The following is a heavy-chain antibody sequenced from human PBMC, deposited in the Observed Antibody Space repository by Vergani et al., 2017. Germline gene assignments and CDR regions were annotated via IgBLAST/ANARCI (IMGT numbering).Heavy chain of an antibody. CDR2: ISGSGGST. CDR1: GFTFSSYA. D-gene: IGHD6-6*01. J-gene: IGHJ4*02. V-gene: IGHV3-23*01. Sequence: EVQLLESGGGLVQPGGSLRLSCAASGFTFSSYAMSWVRQAPGKGLEWVSAISGSGGSTYYADSVKGRFTIPRDNSKNTLDLQMNSLRAEDTAVYYCAKEEKKYSSSSKPFDYWGQGTLGTVSS. CDR3: AKEEKKYSSSSKPFDY.